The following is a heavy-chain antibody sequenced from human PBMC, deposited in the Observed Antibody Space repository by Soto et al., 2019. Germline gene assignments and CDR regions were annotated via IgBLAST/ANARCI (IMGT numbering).Heavy chain of an antibody. Sequence: EEQVVESGGGLVQPGGSLRLSCAASGFIFTGHWMHWVRQGPGKGLDWVSGINNDGGATFYADSVKGRFTISGDNSNNMVYLQMNSLGAEDSAVYYCGTVFDLWGHGTQVTVSS. CDR1: GFIFTGHW. V-gene: IGHV3-74*01. D-gene: IGHD4-4*01. J-gene: IGHJ5*02. CDR2: INNDGGAT. CDR3: GTVFDL.